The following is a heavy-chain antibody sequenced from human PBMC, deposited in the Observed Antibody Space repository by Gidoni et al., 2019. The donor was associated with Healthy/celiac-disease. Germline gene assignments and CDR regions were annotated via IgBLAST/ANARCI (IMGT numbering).Heavy chain of an antibody. V-gene: IGHV4-39*01. D-gene: IGHD3-22*01. CDR3: ARLLPAYDSSGSNWFDP. CDR1: AGSISSTSYY. Sequence: QLQLQESGPGLVKPSETLSLTCPVAAGSISSTSYYLGWIRQPPGKGLEWLGSIYYSGSTYYNPSLKSRVTISVDTSKNQFSLKLSSVTAADTAVYYCARLLPAYDSSGSNWFDPWGQGTLVTVSS. J-gene: IGHJ5*02. CDR2: IYYSGST.